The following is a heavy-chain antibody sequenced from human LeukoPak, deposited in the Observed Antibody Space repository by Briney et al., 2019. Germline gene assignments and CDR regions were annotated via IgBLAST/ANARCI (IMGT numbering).Heavy chain of an antibody. J-gene: IGHJ2*01. Sequence: GGSLRLSCAASGFTFSSYGMHWVRQAPGKGLEWVAFIRYDGSNKYYADSVKGRFTISRDNSKNTLYLQMNSLRAEDTAVYYCAKDETVAERDYWYFDLWGRGTLVTVSS. CDR3: AKDETVAERDYWYFDL. V-gene: IGHV3-30*02. CDR1: GFTFSSYG. CDR2: IRYDGSNK. D-gene: IGHD4-23*01.